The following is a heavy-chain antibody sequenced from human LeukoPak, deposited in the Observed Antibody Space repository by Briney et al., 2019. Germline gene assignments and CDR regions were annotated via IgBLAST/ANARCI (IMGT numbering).Heavy chain of an antibody. D-gene: IGHD6-13*01. CDR2: ISGSGGST. J-gene: IGHJ4*02. V-gene: IGHV3-23*01. CDR1: GFTFSSYA. CDR3: AKDLRYSSSWYYFDY. Sequence: GGSLRLSCAASGFTFSSYAMSWVRQAPGKGREWVSAISGSGGSTYYADSVKGRFTISRDNSKNTLYLQMNSLRAEDTAVYYCAKDLRYSSSWYYFDYWGQGTLVTVSS.